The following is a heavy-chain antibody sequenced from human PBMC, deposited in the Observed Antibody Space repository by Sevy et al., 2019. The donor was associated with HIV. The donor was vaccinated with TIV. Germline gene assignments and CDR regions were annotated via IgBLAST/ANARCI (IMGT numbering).Heavy chain of an antibody. CDR3: ATSGYSSSWYALDY. CDR2: IYSGCST. J-gene: IGHJ4*02. CDR1: GFTVSSKY. D-gene: IGHD6-13*01. V-gene: IGHV3-53*01. Sequence: GGSLRLSCAASGFTVSSKYMTWVRQAPGKGLEWVSLIYSGCSTYYVDSVKGRFTISRDNSRNTVYLQINSLRAEDTAVYYCATSGYSSSWYALDYWGQGALVTVSS.